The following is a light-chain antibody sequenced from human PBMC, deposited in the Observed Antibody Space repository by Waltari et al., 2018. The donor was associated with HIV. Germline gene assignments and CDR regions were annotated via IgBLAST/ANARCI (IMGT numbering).Light chain of an antibody. CDR1: RGHSTYT. CDR3: ETWDTRTEV. J-gene: IGLJ3*02. CDR2: LEGSGRC. V-gene: IGLV4-60*03. Sequence: QPVLTHSSSASASLGSSVLLTCTLDRGHSTYTITWHRQQPGKVPQYLMKLEGSGRCKRGSAVRDRFSGSSSGADRYLTISNLQSEDEADYYCETWDTRTEVFGGGTKLTVL.